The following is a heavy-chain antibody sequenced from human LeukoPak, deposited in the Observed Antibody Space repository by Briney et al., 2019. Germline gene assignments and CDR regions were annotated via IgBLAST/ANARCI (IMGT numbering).Heavy chain of an antibody. CDR2: ISSNGGST. J-gene: IGHJ4*02. D-gene: IGHD6-13*01. V-gene: IGHV3-64D*06. Sequence: GGSLRLSCSASGLTFSSYAMHWVRQAPGKGLEYVSAISSNGGSTYYADSVKGRFTISRDNSKNTLYLQMSSLRAEDTAVYYCVKEDWSSWQTDYYFDYWGQGTLVTVSS. CDR1: GLTFSSYA. CDR3: VKEDWSSWQTDYYFDY.